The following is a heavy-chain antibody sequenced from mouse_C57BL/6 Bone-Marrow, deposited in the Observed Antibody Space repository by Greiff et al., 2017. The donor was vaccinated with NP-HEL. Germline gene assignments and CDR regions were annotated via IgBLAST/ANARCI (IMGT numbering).Heavy chain of an antibody. Sequence: QVQLQQPGAELVKPGASVKLSCKASGYTFTSYWMHWVQQRPGRGLEWIGRLDPNSGGTTSNEKFKSKATLTVDKPSSTAYMQLSSLTSEDSAVYYCARGGNYGYFDVWGTGTTVTVSS. J-gene: IGHJ1*03. V-gene: IGHV1-72*01. D-gene: IGHD2-1*01. CDR2: LDPNSGGT. CDR3: ARGGNYGYFDV. CDR1: GYTFTSYW.